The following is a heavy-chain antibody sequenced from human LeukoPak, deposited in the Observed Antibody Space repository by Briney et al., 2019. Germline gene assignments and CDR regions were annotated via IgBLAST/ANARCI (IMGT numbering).Heavy chain of an antibody. CDR1: GGSISSSNW. CDR3: ARGVPAVVPAAMWGSYYYYGMDV. Sequence: SETLSLTCAVSGGSISSSNWWSWVRQPPGKGPEWIGEIYHSGSTNYNPSLKSRVTISVDKSKNQFSLKLSSVTAADTAVYYCARGVPAVVPAAMWGSYYYYGMDVWGQGTTVTVSS. J-gene: IGHJ6*02. D-gene: IGHD2-2*01. CDR2: IYHSGST. V-gene: IGHV4-4*02.